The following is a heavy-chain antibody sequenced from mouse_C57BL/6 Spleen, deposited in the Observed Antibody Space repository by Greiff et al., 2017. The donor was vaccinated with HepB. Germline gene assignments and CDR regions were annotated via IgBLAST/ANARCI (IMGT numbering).Heavy chain of an antibody. CDR3: ARDWDVGFAY. D-gene: IGHD4-1*01. V-gene: IGHV2-2*01. Sequence: VQLQQSGPGLVQPSQSLSITCTVSGFSLTSYGVHWVRQSPGKGLEWLGVIWSGGSTDYNADFISRLSISKDNSKSQGFFTMNSLQADDTAIYYCARDWDVGFAYWGQGTLVTVSA. CDR2: IWSGGST. CDR1: GFSLTSYG. J-gene: IGHJ3*01.